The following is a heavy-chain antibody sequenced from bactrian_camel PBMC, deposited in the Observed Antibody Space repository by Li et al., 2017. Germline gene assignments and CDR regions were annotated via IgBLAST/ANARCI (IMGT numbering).Heavy chain of an antibody. D-gene: IGHD2*01. V-gene: IGHV3S53*01. CDR3: ATNGAYDSQTYYDCRGRWSP. Sequence: HVQLVESGGGSVQAGGSLKLSCEAPGYVFRPCGMAWSRQAPGKERELVSSISGSTTNYADFVKGRFTISQDNARNTLYLQMNSLKTDDTAVYYCATNGAYDSQTYYDCRGRWSPWGQGTQVTVS. CDR2: ISGSTT. J-gene: IGHJ4*01. CDR1: GYVFRPCG.